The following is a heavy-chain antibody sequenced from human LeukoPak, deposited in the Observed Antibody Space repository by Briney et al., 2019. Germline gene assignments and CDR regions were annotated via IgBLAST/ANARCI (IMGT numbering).Heavy chain of an antibody. Sequence: GRSLRLSCAASGFTFSSYGMHWVRQAPGKGLEWVAVIWYDGSNKYYADSVKGRFTISRDNSKSTLYLQMNSLRAEDTAVYYCARGSPYYDILTGYTFDYWGQGTLVTVSS. CDR1: GFTFSSYG. D-gene: IGHD3-9*01. CDR2: IWYDGSNK. V-gene: IGHV3-33*01. J-gene: IGHJ4*02. CDR3: ARGSPYYDILTGYTFDY.